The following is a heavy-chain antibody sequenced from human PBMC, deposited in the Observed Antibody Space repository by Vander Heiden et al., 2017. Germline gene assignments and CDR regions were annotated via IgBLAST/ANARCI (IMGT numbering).Heavy chain of an antibody. J-gene: IGHJ4*02. CDR3: ARAEWLAPSDY. CDR2: ISSSGSTI. D-gene: IGHD6-19*01. Sequence: EVQLVESGGGLVQPGGSLRLSCAASGFTFSSYEMNWFRQAPGKGLEWVSYISSSGSTIYYADSVKGRFTISRDNAKNSLYLQMNSLRAEDTAVYYCARAEWLAPSDYWGQGTLVTVSS. CDR1: GFTFSSYE. V-gene: IGHV3-48*03.